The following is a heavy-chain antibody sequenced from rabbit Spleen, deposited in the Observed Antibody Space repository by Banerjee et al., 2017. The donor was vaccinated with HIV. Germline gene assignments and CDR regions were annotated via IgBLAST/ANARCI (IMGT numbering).Heavy chain of an antibody. CDR2: IDAGSSDFT. V-gene: IGHV1S45*01. D-gene: IGHD8-1*01. Sequence: QQQVEESGGGLVKPGGTLTLTCKASGISFGISDYMCWVRQAPGKGLEWIACIDAGSSDFTYHASWAKGRFTISKTSSTTVTLQATSLTAADTATYFCARDGAGGSYFALWGPGTLVTVS. J-gene: IGHJ6*01. CDR3: ARDGAGGSYFAL. CDR1: GISFGISDY.